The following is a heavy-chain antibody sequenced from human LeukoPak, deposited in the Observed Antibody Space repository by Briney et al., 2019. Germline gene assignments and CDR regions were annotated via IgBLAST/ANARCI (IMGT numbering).Heavy chain of an antibody. CDR2: ISGSGGST. CDR3: AKEIYSAYASNVFDI. CDR1: GFTFSSYA. V-gene: IGHV3-23*01. Sequence: TGGSLRLSCAASGFTFSSYAMSWVRQAPGKGMEWVSSISGSGGSTYYADSVKGRFTISRNNSKNTLYLQMNSLRAEDTAAYYCAKEIYSAYASNVFDIWGQGTMVTVSS. D-gene: IGHD5-12*01. J-gene: IGHJ3*02.